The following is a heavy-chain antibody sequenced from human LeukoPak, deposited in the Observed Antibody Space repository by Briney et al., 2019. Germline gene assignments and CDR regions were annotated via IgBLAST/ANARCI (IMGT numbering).Heavy chain of an antibody. CDR2: ISGSGGST. V-gene: IGHV3-23*01. J-gene: IGHJ6*03. D-gene: IGHD3-9*01. CDR1: GFTFSSYA. CDR3: AKLAEVLRYFDWPHPIDSPKKYYYYYYMDV. Sequence: PGGSLRLSCAASGFTFSSYAMSWVRQAPGKGLEWVSAISGSGGSTYYADSVKGRFTISRDNSKNTLYLQMNSLRAEDTAVYYCAKLAEVLRYFDWPHPIDSPKKYYYYYYMDVWGKGTTVTISS.